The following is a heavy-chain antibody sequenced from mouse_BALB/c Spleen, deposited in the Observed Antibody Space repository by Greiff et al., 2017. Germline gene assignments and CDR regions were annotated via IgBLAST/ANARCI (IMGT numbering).Heavy chain of an antibody. CDR3: ARSRLRGGGCAD. V-gene: IGHV1-4*02. J-gene: IGHJ3*01. D-gene: IGHD2-2*01. Sequence: QVQLQQSAAELARPGASVKMSCKASGYTFTSYPMHWVKQRPGQGLEWIGYINPSSGYTEYNQKFKDKTTLTADKSSSTAYMQLSSLTSEDSAVYYCARSRLRGGGCADWGQGTLVTVSA. CDR1: GYTFTSYP. CDR2: INPSSGYT.